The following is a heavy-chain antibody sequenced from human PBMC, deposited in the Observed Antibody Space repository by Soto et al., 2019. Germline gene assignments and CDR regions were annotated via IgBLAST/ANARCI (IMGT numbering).Heavy chain of an antibody. J-gene: IGHJ4*02. Sequence: GSLRLSCAASGFTFSSYGMHWVRQAPDKGLEWVAVISYDGSSKYYADSVKGRFTISRDNSKNTLYLQMNSLRAEDTAVYYCAKPLKFPIPGAFDSWGQGTLVTVSS. CDR2: ISYDGSSK. V-gene: IGHV3-30*18. CDR3: AKPLKFPIPGAFDS. D-gene: IGHD2-21*01. CDR1: GFTFSSYG.